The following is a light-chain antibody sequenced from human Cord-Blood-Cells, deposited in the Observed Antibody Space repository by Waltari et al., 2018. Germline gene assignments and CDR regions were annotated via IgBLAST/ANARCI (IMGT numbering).Light chain of an antibody. CDR1: QSVSSGY. CDR3: QQYGSSPLT. V-gene: IGKV3-20*01. Sequence: EIVLTQSPGTLSLSPGERATLSCRASQSVSSGYLAWYQQKPGHAPRLLIYGASSRATGIPDRFSGSGSGTDFTLTISRLEPEDFAVYYCQQYGSSPLTFGGGTKVEIK. J-gene: IGKJ4*01. CDR2: GAS.